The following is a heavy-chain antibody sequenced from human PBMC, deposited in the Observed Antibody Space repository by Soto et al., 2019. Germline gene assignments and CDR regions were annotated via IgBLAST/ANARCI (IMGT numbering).Heavy chain of an antibody. D-gene: IGHD3-3*01. CDR3: AAIGPVLRFLELFPPDYYYYGMDV. CDR1: GGSVSSGSYY. J-gene: IGHJ6*01. V-gene: IGHV4-61*01. Sequence: SETLSLTCTVSGGSVSSGSYYWSWIRQTPGKGLEWLGYIYSSGSTNYNPSLKSRVTISVDPSKNQFTLTLSSVTAADTAVYYCAAIGPVLRFLELFPPDYYYYGMDVWGKGPRSPSPQ. CDR2: IYSSGST.